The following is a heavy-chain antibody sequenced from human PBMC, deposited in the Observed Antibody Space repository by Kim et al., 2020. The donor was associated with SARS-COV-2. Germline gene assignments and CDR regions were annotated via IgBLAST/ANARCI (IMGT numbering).Heavy chain of an antibody. V-gene: IGHV1-24*01. CDR3: ATPVPAAAYYGMDV. J-gene: IGHJ6*02. D-gene: IGHD2-2*01. Sequence: AQKFEGRVTMTEDTSTDTAYMELSSLRSEDTAVYYCATPVPAAAYYGMDVWGQGTTVTVSS.